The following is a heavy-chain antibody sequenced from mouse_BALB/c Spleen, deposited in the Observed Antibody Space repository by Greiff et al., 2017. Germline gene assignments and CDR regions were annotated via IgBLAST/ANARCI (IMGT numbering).Heavy chain of an antibody. CDR2: IRNKANGYTT. V-gene: IGHV7-3*02. CDR3: ARVADSYYFDY. CDR1: GFTFTDYY. D-gene: IGHD2-4*01. Sequence: EVKLVESGGGLVQPGGSLRLSCATSGFTFTDYYMSWVRQPPGKALEWLGFIRNKANGYTTEYSASVKGRFTISRDNSQSILYLQMNTLRAEDSATYYCARVADSYYFDYWGQGTTLTVSS. J-gene: IGHJ2*01.